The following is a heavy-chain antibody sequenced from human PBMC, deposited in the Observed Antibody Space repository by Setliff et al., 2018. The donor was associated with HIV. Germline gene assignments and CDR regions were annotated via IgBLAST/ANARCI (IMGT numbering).Heavy chain of an antibody. CDR1: GGSFNDYY. CDR2: IIHSGSI. V-gene: IGHV4-34*01. D-gene: IGHD5-12*01. Sequence: KTSETLSLTCAVYGGSFNDYYWSWIRQPPGKGPEWIGEIIHSGSINYNPSLKSRVTISVDTYNNQFSLNMNSVNAADTAVYYCARGYASGYDAYGYWGQGTLVTVSS. CDR3: ARGYASGYDAYGY. J-gene: IGHJ4*02.